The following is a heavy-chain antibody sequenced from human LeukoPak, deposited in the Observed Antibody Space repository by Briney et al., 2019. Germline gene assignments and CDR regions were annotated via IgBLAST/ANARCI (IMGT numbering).Heavy chain of an antibody. Sequence: GGSLRLSCAASGFTFSSYSMNWVRQAPGNGLEWVSSISSSSSYIYYADSVKGRFTISRDNAKNSLYLQMNSLRAEDTAVYYCARHAGGYYYYYYGMDVWGQGTTVTVSS. CDR2: ISSSSSYI. D-gene: IGHD1-26*01. V-gene: IGHV3-21*01. CDR3: ARHAGGYYYYYYGMDV. CDR1: GFTFSSYS. J-gene: IGHJ6*02.